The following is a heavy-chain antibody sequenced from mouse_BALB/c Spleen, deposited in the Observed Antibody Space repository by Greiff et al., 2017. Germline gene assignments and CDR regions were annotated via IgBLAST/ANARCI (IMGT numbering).Heavy chain of an antibody. Sequence: QVQLQQPGAELVTPGTSVKLSCKASGYTFTSYWINWVRLRPGQGLEWIGDIYPGGGSTNYNEKFKSKATLTVDTSSSTAYMQLSILASEDSALYCCTRSEITTVAMAYWGQGTLVTVSA. CDR2: IYPGGGST. CDR1: GYTFTSYW. D-gene: IGHD1-1*01. V-gene: IGHV1-55*01. J-gene: IGHJ3*01. CDR3: TRSEITTVAMAY.